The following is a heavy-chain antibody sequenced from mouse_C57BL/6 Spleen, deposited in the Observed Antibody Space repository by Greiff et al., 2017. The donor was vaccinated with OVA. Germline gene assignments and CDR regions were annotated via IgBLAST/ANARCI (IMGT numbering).Heavy chain of an antibody. Sequence: EVQRVESGGDLVKPGGSLKLSCAASGFTFSSYGMSWVRQTPDKRLEWVATISSGGSYTYYPDSVKGRFTISRDNAKNTLYLQMSSLKSEDTAMYYCARHEYYGSNSSWFAYWGQGTLVTVSA. CDR2: ISSGGSYT. CDR3: ARHEYYGSNSSWFAY. D-gene: IGHD1-1*01. V-gene: IGHV5-6*01. J-gene: IGHJ3*01. CDR1: GFTFSSYG.